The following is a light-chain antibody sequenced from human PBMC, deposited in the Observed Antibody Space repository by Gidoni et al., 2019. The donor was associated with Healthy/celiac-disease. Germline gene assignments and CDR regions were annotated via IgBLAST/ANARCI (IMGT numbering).Light chain of an antibody. V-gene: IGLV1-44*01. CDR3: AAWDDSLNGPV. CDR2: SNN. Sequence: QSLLTEPPSASGTPGPRVTISCSGSSSNSGSNTVTWYHQRPGPAPKLLIYSNNQPPSGVPDRFSGSKSGTSASLAISGLQSEDEADYYCAAWDDSLNGPVFGGGTKLTVL. CDR1: SSNSGSNT. J-gene: IGLJ3*02.